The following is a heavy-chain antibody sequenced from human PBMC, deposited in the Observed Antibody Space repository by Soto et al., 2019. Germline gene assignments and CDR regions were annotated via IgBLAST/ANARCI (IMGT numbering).Heavy chain of an antibody. J-gene: IGHJ4*02. Sequence: EVQLLESGGGLVQPGGSLRLSCAASAFTFSSYAMSWVRQAPGKGLEWVSAISASGGSTYYADSVKGRFTISRDSSENTLYVQMSSLRADDTAVYYCAKGSGNSVYNFDNWGQGTQVTVSS. V-gene: IGHV3-23*01. D-gene: IGHD1-26*01. CDR2: ISASGGST. CDR3: AKGSGNSVYNFDN. CDR1: AFTFSSYA.